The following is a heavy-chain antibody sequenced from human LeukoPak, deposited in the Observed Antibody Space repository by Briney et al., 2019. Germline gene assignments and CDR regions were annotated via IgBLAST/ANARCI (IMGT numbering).Heavy chain of an antibody. J-gene: IGHJ5*02. CDR1: GFTFSSYA. CDR3: ARPLMYYYGSETYFWFDP. D-gene: IGHD3-10*01. CDR2: ISGSGGST. Sequence: GGSLRLSCAASGFTFSSYAMSWVRQAPGKGLEWVSAISGSGGSTYYADSVKGRFTISRDNAKNSLSLQMNSLRAEDTAVYYCARPLMYYYGSETYFWFDPWGQGTLVTVSS. V-gene: IGHV3-23*01.